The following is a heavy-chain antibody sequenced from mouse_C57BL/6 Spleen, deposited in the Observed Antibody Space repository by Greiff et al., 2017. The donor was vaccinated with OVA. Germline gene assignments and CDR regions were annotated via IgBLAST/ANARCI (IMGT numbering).Heavy chain of an antibody. CDR1: GYTFTSYG. V-gene: IGHV1-81*01. Sequence: QVQLQQSGAELARPGASVKLSCKASGYTFTSYGISWVKQRTGQGLEWIGEMYPRSGNNYYNEKFKGKSTLPADKSSSTAYMELRSLTSEDYAVYFCAYYSNYYCYVDVWGTGTTVTVAS. CDR2: MYPRSGNN. D-gene: IGHD2-5*01. J-gene: IGHJ1*03. CDR3: AYYSNYYCYVDV.